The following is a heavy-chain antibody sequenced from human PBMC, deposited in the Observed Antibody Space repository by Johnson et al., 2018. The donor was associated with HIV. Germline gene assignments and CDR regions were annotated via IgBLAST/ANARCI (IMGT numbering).Heavy chain of an antibody. CDR2: ISGSDGSST. J-gene: IGHJ3*02. CDR3: ARVQLLADDVFNI. D-gene: IGHD3-10*01. CDR1: GFTFSSYA. V-gene: IGHV3-23*04. Sequence: MLLVESGGGLVQPGGSLRLSCAASGFTFSSYAMSWVRQAPGKGLEWVSAISGSDGSSTSYADSVTGRFTISRDNAKNTLYLQMDSLGAEDTAVYYCARVQLLADDVFNIWGQGTMVTVSS.